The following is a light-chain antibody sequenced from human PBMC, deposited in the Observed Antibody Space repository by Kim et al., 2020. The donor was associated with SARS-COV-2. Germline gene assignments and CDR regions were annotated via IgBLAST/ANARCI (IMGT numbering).Light chain of an antibody. V-gene: IGLV3-21*04. CDR3: QVWDSRSDHVV. J-gene: IGLJ2*01. Sequence: SYELTQPPSVSVAPGQSARITCGGNNIGSKRVHWYQQKPGQAPVLVIYYDSDRPSGLPERFAGSKSGNTATLTISRFEAGDEADYYCQVWDSRSDHVVFGGGTQLTVL. CDR1: NIGSKR. CDR2: YDS.